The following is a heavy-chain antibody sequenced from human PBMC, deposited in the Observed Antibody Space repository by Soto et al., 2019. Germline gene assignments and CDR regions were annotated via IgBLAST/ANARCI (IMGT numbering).Heavy chain of an antibody. J-gene: IGHJ4*02. CDR3: AKGYCSGGSCYIDY. CDR1: GFTFDDYA. CDR2: ISWNSGSI. Sequence: EVQLVESGGGLVQPGRSLRLSCAASGFTFDDYAMHWVRQAPGKGLEWVSGISWNSGSIGYADSVKSRFTISRDNAKNSLYLQMNSLRAEDTALYYWAKGYCSGGSCYIDYWGQGTLVTVSA. D-gene: IGHD2-15*01. V-gene: IGHV3-9*01.